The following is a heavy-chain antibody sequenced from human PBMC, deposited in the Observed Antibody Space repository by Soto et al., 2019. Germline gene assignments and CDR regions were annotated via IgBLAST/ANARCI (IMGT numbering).Heavy chain of an antibody. CDR1: GYTFTSYA. J-gene: IGHJ3*02. D-gene: IGHD3-22*01. V-gene: IGHV1-69*01. CDR2: IIPIFGTA. Sequence: QVQLVQSGSELKKPGASVKVSCKASGYTFTSYAMNWVRQAPGQGLEWMGWIIPIFGTANYAQKFQGRVTITADESTSTAYMELSSLRSEDTAVYYCALGGVVVNAFDIWGQGTMVTVSS. CDR3: ALGGVVVNAFDI.